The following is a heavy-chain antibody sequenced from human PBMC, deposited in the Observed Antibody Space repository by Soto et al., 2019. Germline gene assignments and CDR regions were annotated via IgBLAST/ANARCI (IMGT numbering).Heavy chain of an antibody. V-gene: IGHV4-39*01. Sequence: SETLYITCAVSDDSIISSDFYCGWVRQPPGKGLGWIGSIFYLGSSYYNPSLKSRVTMSVDTSKNQFSLRLRSATAADTALYSCTRQSLGLRKNNSFDAWGQGMMVT. J-gene: IGHJ5*02. CDR2: IFYLGSS. CDR3: TRQSLGLRKNNSFDA. D-gene: IGHD2-15*01. CDR1: DDSIISSDFY.